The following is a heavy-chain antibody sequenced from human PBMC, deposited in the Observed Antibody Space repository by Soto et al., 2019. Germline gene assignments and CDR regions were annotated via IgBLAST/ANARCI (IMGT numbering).Heavy chain of an antibody. CDR1: GCDFTSYG. V-gene: IGHV1-18*04. CDR2: ISGHSGDT. Sequence: AAVKVSCKASGCDFTSYGISWVRQAPGQGLEWLGWISGHSGDTKYAQKFQGRVTMTKDTSSTTAYMELRSLRSDDTAVYFCAKDLSGARWYYDALDVWGQGTTVTVSS. D-gene: IGHD2-15*01. CDR3: AKDLSGARWYYDALDV. J-gene: IGHJ6*02.